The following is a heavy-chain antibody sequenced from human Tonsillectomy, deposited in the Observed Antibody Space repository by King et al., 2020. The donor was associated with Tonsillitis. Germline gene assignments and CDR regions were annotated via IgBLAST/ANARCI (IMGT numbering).Heavy chain of an antibody. CDR1: GYTFTSYY. V-gene: IGHV1-46*03. D-gene: IGHD2-21*01. J-gene: IGHJ3*02. CDR2: INPSGGST. CDR3: ARDGTYCGGDCYSVDDAFDI. Sequence: VQLVQSGAEVKKPGASVKVSCKASGYTFTSYYMHWVRQAPGQGLEWRGIINPSGGSTSYTQKFQGRVTMTRDTSTSTVYMELSSLRSEDTAVYYCARDGTYCGGDCYSVDDAFDIWGQGTMVTVSS.